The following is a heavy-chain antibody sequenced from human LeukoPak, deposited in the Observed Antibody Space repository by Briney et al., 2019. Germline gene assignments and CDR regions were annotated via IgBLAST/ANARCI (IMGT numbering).Heavy chain of an antibody. D-gene: IGHD3-3*01. V-gene: IGHV3-23*01. CDR1: GFTFSSYS. Sequence: GGSLRLSCAASGFTFSSYSMNWVRQAPGKGLELVSAISGSGGSTYYADSVKGRFTISRDNSKNTLYLQMNSLRAEDTAVYYCAKLSDGGVVDCWGQGTLVTVSS. J-gene: IGHJ4*02. CDR2: ISGSGGST. CDR3: AKLSDGGVVDC.